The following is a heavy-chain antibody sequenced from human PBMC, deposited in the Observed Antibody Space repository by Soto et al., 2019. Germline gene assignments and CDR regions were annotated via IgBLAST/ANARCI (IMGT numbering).Heavy chain of an antibody. CDR1: GGSISSGDYY. CDR3: ARDVGPFYADSRGYHYRGQVDF. J-gene: IGHJ4*02. D-gene: IGHD3-22*01. CDR2: IYYSGST. V-gene: IGHV4-39*02. Sequence: SETLCLTCTVSGGSISSGDYYWSWIRQPPGKGLEWIGSIYYSGSTYYNPSLKSRVTISVDTSKNQFSLRLRSVTAADTAVYYCARDVGPFYADSRGYHYRGQVDFWGQGTQGIGSS.